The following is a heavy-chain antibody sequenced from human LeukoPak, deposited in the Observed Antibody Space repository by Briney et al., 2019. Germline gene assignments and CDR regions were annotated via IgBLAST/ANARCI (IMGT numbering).Heavy chain of an antibody. CDR2: ISYSGST. Sequence: SETLSLACTVSGDSINIFSYSWAWIRQPPGEGLEWIGNISYSGSTYYNPFLKSRVTISVDTSKNQFSLRLSSMTAADTAVYYCARQGSSNFIDYWGQGTLVTVSS. V-gene: IGHV4-39*01. D-gene: IGHD6-13*01. CDR1: GDSINIFSYS. J-gene: IGHJ4*02. CDR3: ARQGSSNFIDY.